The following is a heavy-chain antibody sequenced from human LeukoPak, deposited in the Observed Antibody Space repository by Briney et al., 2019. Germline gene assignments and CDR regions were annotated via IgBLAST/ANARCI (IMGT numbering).Heavy chain of an antibody. D-gene: IGHD3-22*01. J-gene: IGHJ4*02. CDR2: ISGSGGST. CDR3: AKGEDYYYDSSGSPPGD. CDR1: GFTFSSYA. Sequence: PGGSLRLSCAASGFTFSSYAMSWVRQAPGKGLEWVSAISGSGGSTYYADSVKGRFTISRDNSKNTLYLQMSSLRAEDTAVYYCAKGEDYYYDSSGSPPGDWGQGTLVTVSS. V-gene: IGHV3-23*01.